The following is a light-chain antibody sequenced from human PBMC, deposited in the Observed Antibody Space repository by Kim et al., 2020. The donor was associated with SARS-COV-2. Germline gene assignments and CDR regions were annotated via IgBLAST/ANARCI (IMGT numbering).Light chain of an antibody. CDR3: AAWDDSLNGWV. V-gene: IGLV1-44*01. Sequence: QSVLTQSPSASATPGQRVTISCSGSSSNIGSTTVTWYQLLPGTAPKLLIYNYNERPSGVPDRFSGSRSGTSASLAISGLQSEDEADYYCAAWDDSLNGWVFGGGTQLTVL. CDR2: NYN. J-gene: IGLJ3*02. CDR1: SSNIGSTT.